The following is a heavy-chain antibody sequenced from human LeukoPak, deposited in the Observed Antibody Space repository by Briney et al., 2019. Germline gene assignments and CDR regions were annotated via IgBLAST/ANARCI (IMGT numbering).Heavy chain of an antibody. CDR2: IIPILGIA. CDR3: ARVGSSSWYDPKLYYYYGMDV. Sequence: ASVKVSCKASGGTFSSYAISWVRQAPGQGLEWMGRIIPILGIANYAQKFQGRVTITADKSTSTAYMELSSLRSEDTSVYYCARVGSSSWYDPKLYYYYGMDVWGQGTTVTVSS. CDR1: GGTFSSYA. D-gene: IGHD6-13*01. J-gene: IGHJ6*02. V-gene: IGHV1-69*04.